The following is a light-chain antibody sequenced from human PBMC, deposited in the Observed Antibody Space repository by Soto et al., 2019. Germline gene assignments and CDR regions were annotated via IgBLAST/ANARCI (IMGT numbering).Light chain of an antibody. V-gene: IGKV3-15*01. Sequence: EIVMTQSPATLSVSPGERVTFSCRASQRIYSNLAWYQHTPGQAPRLLISGASTEDTGLPSRFSGSGSGTDYTLTINSLQSEDVAVYDCQQYHHWPVTFGGGTKVEIK. CDR3: QQYHHWPVT. J-gene: IGKJ4*01. CDR2: GAS. CDR1: QRIYSN.